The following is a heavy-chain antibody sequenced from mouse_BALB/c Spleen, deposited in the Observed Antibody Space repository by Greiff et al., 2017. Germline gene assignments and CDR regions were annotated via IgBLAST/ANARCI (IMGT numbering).Heavy chain of an antibody. CDR1: GFTFSSYG. J-gene: IGHJ4*01. V-gene: IGHV5-6*02. CDR2: ISSGGSYT. D-gene: IGHD2-3*01. Sequence: EVNLVESGGDLVKPGGSLKLSCAASGFTFSSYGMSWVRQTPDKRLEWVATISSGGSYTYYPDSVKGRFTISRDNAKNTLYLQMSSLKSEDTAMYYCARRSLIYDGYYGAMDYWGQGTSVTVSS. CDR3: ARRSLIYDGYYGAMDY.